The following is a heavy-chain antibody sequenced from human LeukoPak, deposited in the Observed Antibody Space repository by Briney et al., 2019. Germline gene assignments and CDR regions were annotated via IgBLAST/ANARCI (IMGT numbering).Heavy chain of an antibody. CDR2: ISESGSYT. CDR1: GLTYSDSY. D-gene: IGHD3-10*01. J-gene: IGHJ4*02. V-gene: IGHV3-11*05. Sequence: PGGSLRLSCVVSGLTYSDSYMSWTRQAPGKGLEWISYISESGSYTNYADSVRDRFTISRDNAKNSLYLQMNSLRAEDTALYYCARDSMVRGVIPSHFDYWGQGTLVTVSS. CDR3: ARDSMVRGVIPSHFDY.